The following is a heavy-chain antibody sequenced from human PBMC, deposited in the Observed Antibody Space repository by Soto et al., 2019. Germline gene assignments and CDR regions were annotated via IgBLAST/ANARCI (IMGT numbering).Heavy chain of an antibody. CDR2: IVVGSGNT. CDR3: AAAPTGYWYFDL. Sequence: AVKVSCKASGFTFTSSAVQWVRQARGQRLEWIGWIVVGSGNTNYAQKFQERVTITRDMSTSTAYMELSSLRSEDTAVYYCAAAPTGYWYFDLWGRGTLVTVSS. CDR1: GFTFTSSA. J-gene: IGHJ2*01. D-gene: IGHD4-17*01. V-gene: IGHV1-58*01.